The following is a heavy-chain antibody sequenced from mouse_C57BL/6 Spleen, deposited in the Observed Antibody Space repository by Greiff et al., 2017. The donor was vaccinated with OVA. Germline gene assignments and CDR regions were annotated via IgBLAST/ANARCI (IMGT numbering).Heavy chain of an antibody. D-gene: IGHD3-2*02. CDR1: GYTFTSYW. CDR2: IDPSDSYT. Sequence: QVQLQQPGAELVKPGASVKLSCKASGYTFTSYWMQWVKQRPGQGLEWIGEIDPSDSYTNYNQKFKGKATLTVDTSSSTAYMQLSSLTSEDSAVYYCARSAQATGMDYWGQGTSVTVSS. V-gene: IGHV1-50*01. CDR3: ARSAQATGMDY. J-gene: IGHJ4*01.